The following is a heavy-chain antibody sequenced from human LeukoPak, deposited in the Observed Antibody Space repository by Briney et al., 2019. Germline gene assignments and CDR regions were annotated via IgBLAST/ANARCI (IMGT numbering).Heavy chain of an antibody. CDR2: IYYSGST. D-gene: IGHD4-11*01. Sequence: SETLSLTCTVSGGSISSSSYYWGWIRQPPGKGLEWIGSIYYSGSTYYNPSLKSRVAISVDTSKNQFSLKLSSVTAADTAVYYCARETTVTSTYDYWGQGTLVTVSS. CDR1: GGSISSSSYY. J-gene: IGHJ4*02. V-gene: IGHV4-39*02. CDR3: ARETTVTSTYDY.